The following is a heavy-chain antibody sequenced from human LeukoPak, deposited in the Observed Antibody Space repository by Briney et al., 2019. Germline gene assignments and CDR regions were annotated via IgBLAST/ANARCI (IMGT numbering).Heavy chain of an antibody. CDR3: ARYKGVRGVKSGSKYYFDY. V-gene: IGHV4-34*01. CDR2: INHSGST. D-gene: IGHD3-10*01. Sequence: PSETLSLTCAVYGGSFSGYYWSWIRQPPGKGLEWIGEINHSGSTNYNPSLKSRVTISVDTSKNQFSLKLSSVTAADTAVYYCARYKGVRGVKSGSKYYFDYWGQGTLVTVSS. CDR1: GGSFSGYY. J-gene: IGHJ4*02.